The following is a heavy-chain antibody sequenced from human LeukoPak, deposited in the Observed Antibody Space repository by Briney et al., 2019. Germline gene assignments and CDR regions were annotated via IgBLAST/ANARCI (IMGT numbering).Heavy chain of an antibody. J-gene: IGHJ5*02. CDR3: AKEGHILTGYYSGNFDP. CDR1: GFTFSSYA. V-gene: IGHV3-23*01. D-gene: IGHD3-9*01. Sequence: PGGSLRLSCAASGFTFSSYAMSWVRQAPGKGLEWVSAISGGGGSTYYADSVKGRFTISRDNSKNTLYLQMNSLRAEDTAVYYCAKEGHILTGYYSGNFDPWGQGTLVTVSS. CDR2: ISGGGGST.